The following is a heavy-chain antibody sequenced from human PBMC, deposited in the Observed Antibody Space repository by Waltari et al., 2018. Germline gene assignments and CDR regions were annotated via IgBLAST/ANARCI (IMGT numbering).Heavy chain of an antibody. CDR2: IAYDVINK. J-gene: IGHJ4*02. V-gene: IGHV3-30*18. Sequence: QVRLVESGGGVVQPGRSVRLSCEASGFTFSHYDMYWVRQAPGKGLEWVAVIAYDVINKFYVDSAKGRFTISRDNSWNTLYLQMNSLRVEDTAVYYCAKRGSRDSSGWFPELDYWGQGALVTVSS. CDR3: AKRGSRDSSGWFPELDY. CDR1: GFTFSHYD. D-gene: IGHD6-19*01.